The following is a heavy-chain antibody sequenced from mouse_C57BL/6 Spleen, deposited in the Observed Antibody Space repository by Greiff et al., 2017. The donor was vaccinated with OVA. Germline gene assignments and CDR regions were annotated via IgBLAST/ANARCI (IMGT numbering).Heavy chain of an antibody. CDR3: AREDYYGIAMDY. J-gene: IGHJ4*01. CDR1: GYSITSGYY. D-gene: IGHD1-1*01. Sequence: EVHLVESGPGLVKPSQSLSLTCSVTGYSITSGYYWNWIRQFPGNKLEWMGYISYDGSNNYNPSLKNRISITRDTSKNQFFLKLNSVTTEDTATYYCAREDYYGIAMDYWGQGTSVTVSS. V-gene: IGHV3-6*01. CDR2: ISYDGSN.